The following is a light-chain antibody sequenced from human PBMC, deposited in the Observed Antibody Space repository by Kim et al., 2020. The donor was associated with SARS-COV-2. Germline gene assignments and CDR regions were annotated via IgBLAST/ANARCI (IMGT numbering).Light chain of an antibody. J-gene: IGKJ2*01. CDR2: DAS. V-gene: IGKV3-20*01. CDR3: QQYGGSPYT. CDR1: QRVSSNY. Sequence: LSPGERATLSCWASQRVSSNYLAWFQQKPGQAPRLLIYDASSRATGIPDRFSGSGSATDFTLTITRLEPEDFAVYYCQQYGGSPYTFGQGTKLEI.